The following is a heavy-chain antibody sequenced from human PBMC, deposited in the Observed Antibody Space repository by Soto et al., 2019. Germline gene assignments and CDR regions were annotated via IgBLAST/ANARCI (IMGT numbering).Heavy chain of an antibody. D-gene: IGHD3-10*01. J-gene: IGHJ4*02. Sequence: QIALKESGPTQVKPTQTLTLTCSFSGFSLNTDGEGVGWVRQPPGEALEWLALIYWDDDERYSPSLKTRLTITKDPSKNQVVLIMTNMDPVDTATYYCAHSRNLITEDAQVGDFDYWCQGTLVPVSS. V-gene: IGHV2-5*02. CDR2: IYWDDDE. CDR1: GFSLNTDGEG. CDR3: AHSRNLITEDAQVGDFDY.